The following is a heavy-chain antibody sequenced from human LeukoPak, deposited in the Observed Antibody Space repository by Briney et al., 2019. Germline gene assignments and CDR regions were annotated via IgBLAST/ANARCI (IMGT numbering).Heavy chain of an antibody. D-gene: IGHD2-2*01. CDR3: ARQLGYCSSTSCYADKVDY. CDR2: IYYSGST. V-gene: IGHV4-59*08. Sequence: SETLSLTCTVSGGSISSYYWSWIRQPPGKGLEWIGYIYYSGSTNYNPSPKSRVTISVDTSKNQFSLKLSSVTAADTAVYYCARQLGYCSSTSCYADKVDYWGQGTLVTVSS. J-gene: IGHJ4*02. CDR1: GGSISSYY.